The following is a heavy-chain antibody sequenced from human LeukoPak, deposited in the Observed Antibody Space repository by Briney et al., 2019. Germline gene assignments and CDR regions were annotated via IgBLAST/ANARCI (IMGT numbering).Heavy chain of an antibody. CDR1: YA. CDR2: ISGSGCST. D-gene: IGHD1-20*01. V-gene: IGHV3-23*01. CDR3: AKVRDPWDNYYFDY. Sequence: YAXSXXRXAAGKGXEXVSAISGSGCSTYYADSVKGRFTISRDNSKNTLYLQMNSLRAEDTAVYYCAKVRDPWDNYYFDYWGQGTLVTVSS. J-gene: IGHJ4*02.